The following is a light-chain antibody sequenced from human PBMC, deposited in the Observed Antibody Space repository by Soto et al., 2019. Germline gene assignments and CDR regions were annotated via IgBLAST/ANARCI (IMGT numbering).Light chain of an antibody. Sequence: DIVMTQSPDSLAVSLGERATINCKSSQSVLYSSNNKNYLAWYQQKPGQPPKLLIYWASTRESGVPDRFSGSGSGTHFTLTISSLQAEDVAVYYCQQYYSTPPATFGQGTKVEIK. CDR3: QQYYSTPPAT. J-gene: IGKJ1*01. CDR2: WAS. CDR1: QSVLYSSNNKNY. V-gene: IGKV4-1*01.